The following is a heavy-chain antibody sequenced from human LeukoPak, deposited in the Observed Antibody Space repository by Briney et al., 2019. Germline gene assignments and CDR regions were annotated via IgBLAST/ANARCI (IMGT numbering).Heavy chain of an antibody. Sequence: ASVKVSCKASGYTFSDYYIHWIRQAPGQGLEWMSWINPNNGDTKYAHTFHGRVTMTRDTSIRTAYMELSGLRYDDTALYYCARDSNYYDSTDYLDRWGQGSQIIVSS. D-gene: IGHD3-9*01. J-gene: IGHJ4*02. V-gene: IGHV1-2*07. CDR1: GYTFSDYY. CDR3: ARDSNYYDSTDYLDR. CDR2: INPNNGDT.